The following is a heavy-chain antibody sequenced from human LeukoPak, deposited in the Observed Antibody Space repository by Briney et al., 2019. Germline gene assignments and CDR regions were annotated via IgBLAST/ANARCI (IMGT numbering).Heavy chain of an antibody. CDR2: IYYSGST. CDR1: GGSISSGGYS. D-gene: IGHD5-18*01. CDR3: AIQLHRGTDAFDI. J-gene: IGHJ3*02. Sequence: SETLSLTCAVSGGSISSGGYSWSWIRQPPGKGLEWIGYIYYSGSTNYNPSLKSRVTISVDTSKNQFSLKLSSVTAADTAVYYCAIQLHRGTDAFDIWGQGTMVTVSS. V-gene: IGHV4-61*08.